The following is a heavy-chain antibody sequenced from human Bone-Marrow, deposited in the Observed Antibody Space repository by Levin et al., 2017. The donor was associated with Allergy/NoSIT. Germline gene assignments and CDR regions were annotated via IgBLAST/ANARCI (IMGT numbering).Heavy chain of an antibody. CDR2: ISYDGSNK. V-gene: IGHV3-30*03. D-gene: IGHD3-10*01. J-gene: IGHJ4*02. CDR3: ARYGSGSHYLHEYYFDY. CDR1: GFTFNNYG. Sequence: GALRLSCAASGFTFNNYGMHWVRQAPGKGLEWVAVISYDGSNKYYADSVKDRFTISRDQSKNTLYLQMNSLRAEDTAVYYCARYGSGSHYLHEYYFDYWGQGTLVTVSS.